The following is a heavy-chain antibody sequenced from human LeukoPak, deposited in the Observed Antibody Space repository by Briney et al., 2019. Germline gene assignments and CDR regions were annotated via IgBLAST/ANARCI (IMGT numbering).Heavy chain of an antibody. V-gene: IGHV3-74*01. J-gene: IGHJ5*02. D-gene: IGHD3-22*01. CDR1: GLIVSSNY. CDR3: ARGRVVVPPVGWFDP. Sequence: GGSLRLSCAASGLIVSSNYMTWVRQAPGKGLEWVSHINADGPSTNYADSVKGRFTISRDNAKNSLYLQMNSLRAEDTAVYYCARGRVVVPPVGWFDPWGQGTLVTVSS. CDR2: INADGPST.